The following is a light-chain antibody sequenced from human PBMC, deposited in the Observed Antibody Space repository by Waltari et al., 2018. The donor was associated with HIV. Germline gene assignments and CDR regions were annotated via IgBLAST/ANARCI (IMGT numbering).Light chain of an antibody. Sequence: EIVLTQSPGTLSLCPGERATISCRASQGVGGHSLSCYQQKPGHAPRLRIYGASSRATGIPDRFSGSGSATDFTLTISRLEPEDFAVYYCQQYGSSPERLTFGGGTKVEIK. CDR2: GAS. CDR1: QGVGGHS. V-gene: IGKV3-20*01. CDR3: QQYGSSPERLT. J-gene: IGKJ4*01.